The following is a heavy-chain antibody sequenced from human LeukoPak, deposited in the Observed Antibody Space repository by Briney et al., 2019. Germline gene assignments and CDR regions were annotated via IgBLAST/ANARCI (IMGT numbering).Heavy chain of an antibody. J-gene: IGHJ4*02. CDR3: ARTPIYYFDNSGYYN. D-gene: IGHD3-22*01. V-gene: IGHV4-59*12. CDR2: MYYSGST. Sequence: SETLSLTCTVSGGSISSYYWSWIRQPPGKGLEWIGYMYYSGSTYYNPSLKSRVTISVDTSKNQFSLKLSSVTAADTAVYYCARTPIYYFDNSGYYNWGQGTLVTVSS. CDR1: GGSISSYY.